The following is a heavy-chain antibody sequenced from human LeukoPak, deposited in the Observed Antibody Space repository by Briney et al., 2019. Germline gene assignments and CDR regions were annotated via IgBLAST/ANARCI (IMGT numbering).Heavy chain of an antibody. V-gene: IGHV6-1*01. D-gene: IGHD3-9*01. J-gene: IGHJ4*02. Sequence: HTRSLSCSISGDSVSINSAALNWIRQSPSRAHQWLRRTYYRSKWYNDYAVSVKSRITINPDTSKNQFSLQLNSVTPEDTAVYYCARDYFGGYDILTGYLDYWGQGTLVTVSS. CDR2: TYYRSKWYN. CDR1: GDSVSINSAA. CDR3: ARDYFGGYDILTGYLDY.